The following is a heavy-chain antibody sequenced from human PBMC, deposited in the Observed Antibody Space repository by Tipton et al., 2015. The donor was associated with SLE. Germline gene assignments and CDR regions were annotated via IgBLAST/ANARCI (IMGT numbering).Heavy chain of an antibody. CDR2: INHSGST. CDR3: ARGLDSSGSLYYFDY. V-gene: IGHV4-34*01. CDR1: GGSFSGYY. Sequence: GLVKPSETLSLTCAVYGGSFSGYYWSWIRQPPGKGLEWIGEINHSGSTNYNPSLKSRVTKSVDTSKNQFSLKLSSVTAADTAVYYCARGLDSSGSLYYFDYWGQGTLVTVSS. D-gene: IGHD3-22*01. J-gene: IGHJ4*02.